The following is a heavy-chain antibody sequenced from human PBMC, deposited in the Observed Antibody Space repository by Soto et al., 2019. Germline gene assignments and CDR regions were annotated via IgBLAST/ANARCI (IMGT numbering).Heavy chain of an antibody. CDR2: MNANSGNT. V-gene: IGHV1-8*02. CDR1: GYTFTSYG. J-gene: IGHJ4*02. CDR3: ERTEYYYGSGTFDY. D-gene: IGHD3-10*01. Sequence: ASVKVSCKASGYTFTSYGINWLRQAPGQGLEWMGWMNANSGNTGYAQKFQGRVTMTRNTSISTAYMELSSLRSEDTAVYYCERTEYYYGSGTFDYWGQGTLVTVSS.